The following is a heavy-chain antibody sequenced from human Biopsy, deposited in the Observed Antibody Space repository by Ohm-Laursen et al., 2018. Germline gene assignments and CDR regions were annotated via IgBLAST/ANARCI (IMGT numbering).Heavy chain of an antibody. CDR3: ARDGEAKYCKHGVCPSDF. CDR1: GFTFGGFS. CDR2: ISASGNHI. D-gene: IGHD2-8*01. J-gene: IGHJ4*02. V-gene: IGHV3-21*01. Sequence: SLRLSCAASGFTFGGFSMNWVRQAPGKGLEWVPSISASGNHIYYTDSVKGRFTVSRDNGKNSVYLQMNSLRVEDTAVYYCARDGEAKYCKHGVCPSDFWGQGTLVTVSS.